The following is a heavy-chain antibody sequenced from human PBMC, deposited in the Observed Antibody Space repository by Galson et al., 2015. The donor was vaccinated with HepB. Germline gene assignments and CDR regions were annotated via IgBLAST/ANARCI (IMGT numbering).Heavy chain of an antibody. CDR3: AKVADASSWYHFDY. CDR2: IGGSGVNT. Sequence: SLRLSCAASGFTFSSYAMTWVRQAPGKGLEWVSAIGGSGVNTYYADSVKGRFSISRDNSKNTLFLQMNRLRVEDTALYYCAKVADASSWYHFDYWGQGTLVTVSS. V-gene: IGHV3-23*01. J-gene: IGHJ4*02. D-gene: IGHD6-13*01. CDR1: GFTFSSYA.